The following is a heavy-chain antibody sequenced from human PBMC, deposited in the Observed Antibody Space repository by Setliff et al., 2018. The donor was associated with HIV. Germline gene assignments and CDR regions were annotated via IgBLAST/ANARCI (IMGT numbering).Heavy chain of an antibody. J-gene: IGHJ3*02. CDR3: ARDYRLVRHHDAFDI. Sequence: PGGSLRLSCAASGFTFSSYWMSWVRQAPGKGLEWVANIKQDGSEKYYVDSVKGRFTISRDNAKNSLYLQMNSLRAEDTAVYYCARDYRLVRHHDAFDIWGQGTMVTVSS. D-gene: IGHD6-19*01. CDR2: IKQDGSEK. CDR1: GFTFSSYW. V-gene: IGHV3-7*01.